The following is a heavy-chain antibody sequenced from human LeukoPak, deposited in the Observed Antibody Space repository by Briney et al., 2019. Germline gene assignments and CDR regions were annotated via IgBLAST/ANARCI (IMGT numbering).Heavy chain of an antibody. CDR1: GFIFGDHA. CDR3: SRGPILLWLHNGMDV. CDR2: IRSKAYGGTT. D-gene: IGHD3-10*01. J-gene: IGHJ6*02. V-gene: IGHV3-49*04. Sequence: GSLRLSCTASGFIFGDHAMSWVRQAPGKGLECVGFIRSKAYGGTTEYAASVKGRFTISRDDSKGIAYLQMNSLKTEDTAVYYCSRGPILLWLHNGMDVWGQGTTVTVSS.